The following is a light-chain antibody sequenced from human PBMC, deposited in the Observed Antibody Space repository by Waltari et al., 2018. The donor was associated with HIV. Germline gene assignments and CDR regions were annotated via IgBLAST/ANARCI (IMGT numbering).Light chain of an antibody. CDR1: RPDVGSYNL. CDR2: EAS. CDR3: QSYDSSLSGHV. J-gene: IGLJ1*01. V-gene: IGLV2-14*02. Sequence: QSALTQPASVSGSPGQSITIPCPGTRPDVGSYNLVSWYQQHPGKAPKLIIYEASKRPSGVPDRFSGSKSGTSASLAITGLQAEDEADYYCQSYDSSLSGHVFGSGTKVTVL.